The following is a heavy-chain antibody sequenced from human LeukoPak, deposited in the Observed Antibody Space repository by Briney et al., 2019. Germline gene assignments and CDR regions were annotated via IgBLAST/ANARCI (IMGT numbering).Heavy chain of an antibody. J-gene: IGHJ1*01. V-gene: IGHV3-30*02. CDR1: GFTFSSYG. CDR3: AKDGWDIVVVTAIKAIGYFQH. Sequence: GGSLRLSCAASGFTFSSYGMHWVRQAPGKGLEWVAFIRYDGSNKYYADSVKGRFTISRDNSKNTLYLQMNSLRAEDTAVYYCAKDGWDIVVVTAIKAIGYFQHWGQGTLVTVSS. CDR2: IRYDGSNK. D-gene: IGHD2-21*02.